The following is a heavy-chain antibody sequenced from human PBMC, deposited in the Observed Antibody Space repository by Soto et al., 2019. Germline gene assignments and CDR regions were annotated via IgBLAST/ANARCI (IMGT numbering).Heavy chain of an antibody. CDR3: ARAWAVAGTHWFDP. CDR2: IIPIFGTA. CDR1: GGTFSSYA. V-gene: IGHV1-69*06. J-gene: IGHJ5*02. Sequence: LVKVSCKASGGTFSSYAISWVRQAPGQGLEWMGGIIPIFGTANYAQKFQGRVTITADKSTSTAYMELSSLRSEDTAVYYCARAWAVAGTHWFDPWGQGTLVTVSS. D-gene: IGHD6-19*01.